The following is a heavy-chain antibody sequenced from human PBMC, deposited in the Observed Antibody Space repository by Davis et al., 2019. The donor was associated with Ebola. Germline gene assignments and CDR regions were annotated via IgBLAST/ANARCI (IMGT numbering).Heavy chain of an antibody. D-gene: IGHD1-14*01. Sequence: PGGSLRLSCAASGFTFSRYWMSWVRQTPVKGLEWVANIKPDGSEKYYVDSMKGRFTISRDNARNSLYLQMNSLRAEDTAVYYCARDLPGGDWYFDLWGRGTLVTVSS. J-gene: IGHJ2*01. CDR1: GFTFSRYW. V-gene: IGHV3-7*01. CDR2: IKPDGSEK. CDR3: ARDLPGGDWYFDL.